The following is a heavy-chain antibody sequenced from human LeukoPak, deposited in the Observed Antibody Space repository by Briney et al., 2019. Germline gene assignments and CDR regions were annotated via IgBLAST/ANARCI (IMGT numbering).Heavy chain of an antibody. D-gene: IGHD3-10*01. J-gene: IGHJ4*02. V-gene: IGHV3-48*02. Sequence: GGSLRLSCAASGFTFSSYSMNWVRQAPGKGLEWVSYISSSSSTIYYADSLKGRFTISRDNAKKSLYLQMSSLRDEDTAVYYCARGVPYLDYRGQGTLVTVSS. CDR1: GFTFSSYS. CDR3: ARGVPYLDY. CDR2: ISSSSSTI.